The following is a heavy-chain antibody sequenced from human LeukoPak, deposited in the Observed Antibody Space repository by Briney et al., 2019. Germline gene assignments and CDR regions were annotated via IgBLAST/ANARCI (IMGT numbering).Heavy chain of an antibody. Sequence: GGSLRLSCAASGFTFSSYAMHWVRQAPGKGLEWVAVISYDGSNKYYADSVKGQFTISRDNSKNTLYLQMNSLRAEDTAVYYCARDSYGMDVWGQGTTVTVSS. CDR2: ISYDGSNK. J-gene: IGHJ6*02. V-gene: IGHV3-30-3*01. CDR1: GFTFSSYA. CDR3: ARDSYGMDV.